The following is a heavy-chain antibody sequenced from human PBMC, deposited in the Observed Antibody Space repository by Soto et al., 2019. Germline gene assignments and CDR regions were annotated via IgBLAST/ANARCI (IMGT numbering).Heavy chain of an antibody. V-gene: IGHV3-43*01. CDR1: GFTFDDYT. CDR3: AKDMGSYYHSGMDV. Sequence: PGGSLRLSCAASGFTFDDYTMHWVRQAPGKGLEWVSLISWDGGSTYYADSVKGRFTISRDNSKNSLYLQMNSLRTEDTALYYCAKDMGSYYHSGMDVWGQGTTVTVSS. CDR2: ISWDGGST. J-gene: IGHJ6*02.